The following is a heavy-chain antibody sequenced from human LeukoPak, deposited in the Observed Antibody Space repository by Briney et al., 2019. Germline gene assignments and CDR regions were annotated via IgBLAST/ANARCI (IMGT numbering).Heavy chain of an antibody. CDR2: IYYSGST. D-gene: IGHD6-13*01. CDR3: AGARATYSSSWYSPLTTHFDY. V-gene: IGHV4-39*01. CDR1: GGSISSSSYY. Sequence: PSETLSLTCTVSGGSISSSSYYWGWIRQPPGKGLEWIGSIYYSGSTYYNPSLKSRVTISVDTSKNQFSLKLSPVTAADTAVYYCAGARATYSSSWYSPLTTHFDYWGQGTLVTVSS. J-gene: IGHJ4*02.